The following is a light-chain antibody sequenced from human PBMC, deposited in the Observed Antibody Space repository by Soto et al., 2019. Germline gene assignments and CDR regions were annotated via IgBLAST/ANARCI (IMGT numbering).Light chain of an antibody. CDR1: SRDVGGYNY. V-gene: IGLV2-14*01. J-gene: IGLJ2*01. CDR2: DVS. Sequence: QSALTQPASVSGSPGQSITISCTGTSRDVGGYNYVSWYQQHPGKAPKLMIYDVSNRPSGVSNRFSGSKSGNTASLTISGLQAEDEADYYCSSYTSSSTLVFGGVTKLTVL. CDR3: SSYTSSSTLV.